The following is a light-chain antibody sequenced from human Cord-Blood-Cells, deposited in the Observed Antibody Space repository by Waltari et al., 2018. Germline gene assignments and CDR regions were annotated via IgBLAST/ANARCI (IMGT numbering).Light chain of an antibody. J-gene: IGLJ1*01. CDR3: QVWDSSSDHYV. V-gene: IGLV3-21*04. CDR2: YDS. CDR1: NIASKR. Sequence: YVMTQSPSVSVAPGNSSTINCGGNNIASKRVNCYQQKPGQAPVLVIYYDSDRPSGIPERFSGSNSGNTATLTISRVEAGDEADYYCQVWDSSSDHYVFGTGTKVTVL.